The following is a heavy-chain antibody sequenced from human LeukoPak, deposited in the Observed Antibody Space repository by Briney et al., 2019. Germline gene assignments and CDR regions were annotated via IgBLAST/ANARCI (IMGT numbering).Heavy chain of an antibody. D-gene: IGHD2-15*01. CDR1: GFTFSSYE. Sequence: GGSLRLSCAASGFTFSSYEMNWVRQAPGKGLEWVSYISSSGSTIYYADSVKGRFTISRDSSKNTLYLQMNSLRAGDAAVYYCAKAPVTTCSGAYCYPFDYWSQGTLVTVSS. J-gene: IGHJ4*02. CDR3: AKAPVTTCSGAYCYPFDY. V-gene: IGHV3-48*03. CDR2: ISSSGSTI.